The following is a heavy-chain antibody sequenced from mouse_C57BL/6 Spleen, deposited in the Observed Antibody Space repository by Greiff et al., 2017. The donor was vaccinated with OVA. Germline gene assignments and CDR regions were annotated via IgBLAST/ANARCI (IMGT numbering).Heavy chain of an antibody. CDR2: IYPGNSDT. J-gene: IGHJ3*01. D-gene: IGHD5-1*01. Sequence: VQLQQSGTVLARPGASVKMSCKTSGYTFTSYWMHWVKQRPGQGLEWIGAIYPGNSDTSYNQKFKGKAKLTAVTSSNTAYLQLSSLTSEDTAVYYCTLPDWFAYWGQGTLVTVSA. V-gene: IGHV1-5*01. CDR3: TLPDWFAY. CDR1: GYTFTSYW.